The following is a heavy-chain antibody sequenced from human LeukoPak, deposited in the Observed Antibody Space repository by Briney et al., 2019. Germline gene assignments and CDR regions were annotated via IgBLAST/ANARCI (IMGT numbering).Heavy chain of an antibody. CDR2: INPNSGGT. CDR3: ARDGDIVVVPAAPDY. CDR1: GYTFTGYY. Sequence: ASVKVSCKASGYTFTGYYMHWVRQAPGQGLEWMGWINPNSGGTNYAQKFQGRVTMTTDTSTSTAYMELRSLRSDDTAVYYCARDGDIVVVPAAPDYWGQGTLVTVSS. D-gene: IGHD2-2*01. V-gene: IGHV1-2*02. J-gene: IGHJ4*02.